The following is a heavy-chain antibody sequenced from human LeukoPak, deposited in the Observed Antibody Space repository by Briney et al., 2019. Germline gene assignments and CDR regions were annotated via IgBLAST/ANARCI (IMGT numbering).Heavy chain of an antibody. V-gene: IGHV4-59*08. Sequence: SETLSLTCTVSGGSISSYSWSWIRQPPGKGLEWIGYIYYSGSTNYNPSLKSRVTISVDTSKNQFSLKLSSVTAADTAVYYCARHSRLYSSGWYVGFDPWGQGTLVTVSS. CDR2: IYYSGST. CDR1: GGSISSYS. D-gene: IGHD6-19*01. J-gene: IGHJ5*02. CDR3: ARHSRLYSSGWYVGFDP.